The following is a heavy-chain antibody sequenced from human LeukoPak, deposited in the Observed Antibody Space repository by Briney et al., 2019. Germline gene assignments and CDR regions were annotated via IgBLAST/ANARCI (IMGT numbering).Heavy chain of an antibody. CDR1: GYIPTEYY. D-gene: IGHD3-3*01. Sequence: VPSVNASRTTSGYIPTEYYINWVRPAPGQGLEWMGRVNPRRGETSFARKFQGSVTISSDTSISTVYMDLSSLRSDDTAVYFCAKAARSSDTSVLRFLEWLLTDWGQGTLVIVSS. V-gene: IGHV1-2*02. J-gene: IGHJ4*02. CDR2: VNPRRGET. CDR3: AKAARSSDTSVLRFLEWLLTD.